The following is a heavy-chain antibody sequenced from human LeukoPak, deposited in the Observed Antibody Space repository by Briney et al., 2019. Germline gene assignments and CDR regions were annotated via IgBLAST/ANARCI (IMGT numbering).Heavy chain of an antibody. CDR1: GFIFSSYA. D-gene: IGHD4-11*01. V-gene: IGHV3-74*01. Sequence: GGSLRLSCAASGFIFSSYAMSWVRQAPGKGLVWVSRINSDGSSTFYADSVKGRFTISRDNAKNTLYLQMNSLRAEDTAVYYCASEVNNYKYVDYWGQGTLVTVSS. J-gene: IGHJ4*02. CDR3: ASEVNNYKYVDY. CDR2: INSDGSST.